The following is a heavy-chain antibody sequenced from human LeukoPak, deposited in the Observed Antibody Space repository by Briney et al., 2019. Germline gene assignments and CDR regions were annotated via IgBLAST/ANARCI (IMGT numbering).Heavy chain of an antibody. J-gene: IGHJ4*02. CDR2: ISYDGSNK. V-gene: IGHV3-30-3*01. CDR3: ARVTADY. CDR1: GFTFSSYA. Sequence: GGSLRLSCAASGFTFSSYAMHWVRQAPGKGLEWVAVISYDGSNKYYADSVKGRFTISRDNSKNTLYLQMNSLRAEDTAVYYWARVTADYWGQGTLVTVSS.